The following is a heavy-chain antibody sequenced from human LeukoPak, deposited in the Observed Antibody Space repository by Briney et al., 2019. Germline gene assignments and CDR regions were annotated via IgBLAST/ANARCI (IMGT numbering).Heavy chain of an antibody. CDR1: GFTFSSYG. J-gene: IGHJ6*03. D-gene: IGHD3-22*01. V-gene: IGHV3-30*02. CDR3: AKAERITMIVVVNPYYMDV. CDR2: IRYDGSNK. Sequence: GGSLRLSCAASGFTFSSYGMHWVRQTPGKGLEWVAFIRYDGSNKYYADSVKGRFTISRDNSKNTLYLQMNSLRAEDTAVYYCAKAERITMIVVVNPYYMDVWGKGTTVTISS.